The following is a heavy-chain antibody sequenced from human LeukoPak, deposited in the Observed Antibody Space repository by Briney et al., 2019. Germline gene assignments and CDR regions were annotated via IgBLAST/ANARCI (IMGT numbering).Heavy chain of an antibody. Sequence: GASVKVSCKASGFTFTSSAVQWVRQARGQRLEWIGWIVVGSGNTNYAQKFQERVTITRDMSTSTAYMELSSLRSEDTAVYYCAALTGGSGSYYNPPSDYWSQRTLVTVSS. D-gene: IGHD3-10*01. V-gene: IGHV1-58*01. CDR2: IVVGSGNT. CDR3: AALTGGSGSYYNPPSDY. CDR1: GFTFTSSA. J-gene: IGHJ4*02.